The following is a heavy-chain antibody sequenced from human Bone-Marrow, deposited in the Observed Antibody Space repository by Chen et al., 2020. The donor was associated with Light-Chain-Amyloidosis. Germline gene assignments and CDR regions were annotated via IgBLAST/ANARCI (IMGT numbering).Heavy chain of an antibody. CDR1: GGSISSGGYY. CDR2: IYYSGTT. D-gene: IGHD5-12*01. CDR3: SRVLRGYASLVLFDY. J-gene: IGHJ4*01. Sequence: GPGLVKPSQTLSLTCTVSGGSISSGGYYWGWIRQHPEKGLELIGYIYYSGTTYYSPSLKSRVTMSVDPSSNQFSLNLSSVTAADTAVYYCSRVLRGYASLVLFDYWGHRTLVTVSS. V-gene: IGHV4-31*03.